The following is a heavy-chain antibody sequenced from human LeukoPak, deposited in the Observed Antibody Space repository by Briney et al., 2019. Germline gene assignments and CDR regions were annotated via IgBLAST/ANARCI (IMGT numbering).Heavy chain of an antibody. CDR1: GYTFTSYG. J-gene: IGHJ5*02. CDR2: ISAYNGNT. CDR3: ARARIKENWFDP. Sequence: GASVKVSCKASGYTFTSYGISWVRQAPGQGLEWMGWISAYNGNTSYAQKFQGRVTMTRDTSTSTVYMELSSLRSEDTAVYYCARARIKENWFDPWGQGTLVTVSS. V-gene: IGHV1-18*01. D-gene: IGHD2-15*01.